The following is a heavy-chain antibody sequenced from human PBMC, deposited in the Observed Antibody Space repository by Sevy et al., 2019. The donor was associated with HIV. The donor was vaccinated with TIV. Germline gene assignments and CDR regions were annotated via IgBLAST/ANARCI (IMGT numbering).Heavy chain of an antibody. V-gene: IGHV3-33*01. CDR3: ARGGDFNDRSAKRDFDY. D-gene: IGHD3-22*01. CDR1: GFTFSNYG. J-gene: IGHJ4*02. CDR2: IWNDGSNK. Sequence: GGSLRLSCAASGFTFSNYGMHWVRQAPGKGLEWVAVIWNDGSNKYYADSVKGRFTISRDNSKNTLYLQMNSLRVKDTAVYFCARGGDFNDRSAKRDFDYWGRGTLVTVSS.